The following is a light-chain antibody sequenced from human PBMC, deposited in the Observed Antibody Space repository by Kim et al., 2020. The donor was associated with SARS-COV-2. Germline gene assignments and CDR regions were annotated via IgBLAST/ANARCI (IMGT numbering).Light chain of an antibody. CDR3: QQYYSTPYT. J-gene: IGKJ2*01. CDR2: WAS. CDR1: QSVLYSSNNQNY. Sequence: RATLNCKSSQSVLYSSNNQNYIAWYQQRPGQPPKLLIYWASTREYGVPDRFSGSGSGTDFTLTISSLQAEDVAVYYCQQYYSTPYTFGQGTKLEIK. V-gene: IGKV4-1*01.